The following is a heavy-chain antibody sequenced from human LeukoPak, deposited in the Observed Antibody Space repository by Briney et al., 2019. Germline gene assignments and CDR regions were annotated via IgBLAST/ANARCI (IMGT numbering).Heavy chain of an antibody. Sequence: GGSLRLSCAASGFTFSSYSMNWVRKAPGKGLEWVSSISSSSSYIYYADSVKGRFTISRHNAKNSLYLQMNSLRAEDTAVYYCARISSSWHYFDYWGQGTLVTVSS. CDR3: ARISSSWHYFDY. D-gene: IGHD6-13*01. V-gene: IGHV3-21*01. CDR1: GFTFSSYS. CDR2: ISSSSSYI. J-gene: IGHJ4*02.